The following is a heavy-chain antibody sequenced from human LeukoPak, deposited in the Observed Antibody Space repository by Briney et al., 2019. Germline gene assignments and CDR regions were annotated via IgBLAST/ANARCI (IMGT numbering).Heavy chain of an antibody. D-gene: IGHD6-19*01. CDR3: AARSGWYHITD. CDR2: VAGSGSST. J-gene: IGHJ4*02. V-gene: IGHV3-23*01. Sequence: GGSLRLSCAASGFTFSSYAMSWVRQAPGKGLEWVSIVAGSGSSTFYADSMKGQFTISRDNSKNTLYLQMNSLRVEDTAVYYCAARSGWYHITDWGQGILVTVSS. CDR1: GFTFSSYA.